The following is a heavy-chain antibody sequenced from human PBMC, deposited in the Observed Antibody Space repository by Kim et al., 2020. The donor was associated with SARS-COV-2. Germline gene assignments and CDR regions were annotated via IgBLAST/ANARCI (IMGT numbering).Heavy chain of an antibody. D-gene: IGHD4-17*01. CDR1: GGSISNYY. J-gene: IGHJ5*02. Sequence: SETLSLTCTVSGGSISNYYWSWIRQPPGKGLEWIGYIYYSGSTNYNLSLKSRVTISVDTTRNQISLKLFSVTAADTAVYYCARRTVIQGWFDPWGQGTLVTVSS. CDR2: IYYSGST. V-gene: IGHV4-59*08. CDR3: ARRTVIQGWFDP.